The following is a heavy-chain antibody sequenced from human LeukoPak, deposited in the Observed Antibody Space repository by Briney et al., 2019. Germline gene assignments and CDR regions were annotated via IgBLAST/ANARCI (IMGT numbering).Heavy chain of an antibody. J-gene: IGHJ4*02. D-gene: IGHD1-7*01. Sequence: ASVKVSCKASGYTFTSYYMHWVRQAPGQGLEWMGIINPSGGSTSYAQKFQGRVTMTRDTSTSTVYMGLSSLRSEDTAVYYCAKGITGTPFDYWGQGTLVTVSS. V-gene: IGHV1-46*01. CDR2: INPSGGST. CDR3: AKGITGTPFDY. CDR1: GYTFTSYY.